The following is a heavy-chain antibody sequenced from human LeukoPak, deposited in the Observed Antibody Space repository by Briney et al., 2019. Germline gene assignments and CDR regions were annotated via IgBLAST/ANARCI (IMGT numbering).Heavy chain of an antibody. Sequence: GGSLRLSCAASGFTFSSDWMSWVRQAPGKGLEWVANIKQDGSEKYYVDSVKGRFTISRDNAKNSLYLQMNSLRAEDTAVYYCARELSSSETLYYYYYMDVWGKGTTVTVSS. D-gene: IGHD6-19*01. CDR1: GFTFSSDW. J-gene: IGHJ6*03. CDR2: IKQDGSEK. V-gene: IGHV3-7*01. CDR3: ARELSSSETLYYYYYMDV.